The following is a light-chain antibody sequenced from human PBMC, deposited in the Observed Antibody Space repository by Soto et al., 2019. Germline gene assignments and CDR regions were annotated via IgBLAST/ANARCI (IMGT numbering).Light chain of an antibody. CDR2: GAS. CDR3: QQYGNSPWT. Sequence: VLTQSPGTLSLSLGDRATLSCRASQTVDHAYVAWYQQRPGQPPRLLIFGASTRATDVPERFSGSGSGTEFTLTISSLEPEDSAVYYCQQYGNSPWTFGQGTKVEIK. V-gene: IGKV3-20*01. CDR1: QTVDHAY. J-gene: IGKJ1*01.